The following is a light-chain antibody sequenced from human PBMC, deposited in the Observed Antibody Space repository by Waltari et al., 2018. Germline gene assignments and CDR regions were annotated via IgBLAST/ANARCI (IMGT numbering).Light chain of an antibody. CDR2: GAS. CDR1: QAIGHNF. V-gene: IGKV3-20*01. J-gene: IGKJ4*01. Sequence: IVLTQSPDPLSLSPGERATLSCRASQAIGHNFLVWYQQKPGQAPRLLIHGASRRATGVPDRFSGSGSGTDCALTISRLEVEDFAVYYCEQYDGSVLTFGGGTKLEIK. CDR3: EQYDGSVLT.